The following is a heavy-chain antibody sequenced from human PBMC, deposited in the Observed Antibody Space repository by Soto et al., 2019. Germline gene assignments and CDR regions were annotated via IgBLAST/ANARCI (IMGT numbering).Heavy chain of an antibody. CDR1: GVSISGSRYY. J-gene: IGHJ6*02. CDR2: IYYSGST. V-gene: IGHV4-39*01. CDR3: ARGGIPPSGYGIAYAMDV. Sequence: SETLSLTCTVSGVSISGSRYYWCWIRQPPGRGLEWIGNIYYSGSTYYTPALKSRVTLSVDTSKNQFSLNLNSVTAADTAVYYCARGGIPPSGYGIAYAMDVWGQGTTVTVSS. D-gene: IGHD1-26*01.